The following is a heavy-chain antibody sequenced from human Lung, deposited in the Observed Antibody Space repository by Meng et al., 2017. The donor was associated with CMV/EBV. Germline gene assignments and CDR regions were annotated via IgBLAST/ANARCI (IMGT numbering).Heavy chain of an antibody. V-gene: IGHV3-48*04. Sequence: ESLKISFSSSFFTFSSYSMNWVRQAPGKGLEWVSYISSSSSTIYYADSVKGRFTISRDNAKNSLYLQMNRLRAEEKAVYYCARGGITIFGVVTHVMDVLGQGXTVTVSS. CDR3: ARGGITIFGVVTHVMDV. CDR1: FFTFSSYS. D-gene: IGHD3-3*01. CDR2: ISSSSSTI. J-gene: IGHJ6*02.